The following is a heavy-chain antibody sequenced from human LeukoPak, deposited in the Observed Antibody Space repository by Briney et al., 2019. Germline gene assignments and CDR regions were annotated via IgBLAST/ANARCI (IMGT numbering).Heavy chain of an antibody. CDR3: ARISAYGHYYFDY. Sequence: SGPTLVNPTQTLTLTCTFSGFSLIPSGMCVSWIRQPPGKSLEWLALIDWDDDKYYSTSLKTRLTISKDTFKNQVVLTMTNMDPVDTATYYCARISAYGHYYFDYWGRGTVVTVSS. V-gene: IGHV2-70*01. J-gene: IGHJ4*02. D-gene: IGHD4-17*01. CDR1: GFSLIPSGMC. CDR2: IDWDDDK.